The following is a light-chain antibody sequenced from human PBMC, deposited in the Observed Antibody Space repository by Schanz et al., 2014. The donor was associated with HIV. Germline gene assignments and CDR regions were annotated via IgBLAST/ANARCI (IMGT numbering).Light chain of an antibody. J-gene: IGKJ5*01. CDR2: DAS. Sequence: DIQMTQSPSSLSASVGDTVTITCRASQNINIYLAWYQQKPGQAPNLLIYDASTLQTGVPSRFSGSGSGTDFTLTVTSLQPEDFANYYCQQAQSFPLTYGQGTRLEIK. CDR1: QNINIY. CDR3: QQAQSFPLT. V-gene: IGKV1D-12*01.